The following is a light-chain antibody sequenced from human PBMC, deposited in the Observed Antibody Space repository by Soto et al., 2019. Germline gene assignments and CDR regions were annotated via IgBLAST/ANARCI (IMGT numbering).Light chain of an antibody. CDR1: QSVSSY. J-gene: IGKJ1*01. CDR2: GAS. CDR3: QQYGSLSWT. V-gene: IGKV3-20*01. Sequence: EIVLKQSPATLSLSPCEGAALSRRASQSVSSYLAWYQQKPGQAPRIIIFGASGRATGIPDRFSGSGSGTDFTLTISRLEPEDFAVYYCQQYGSLSWTFGQGTKVDIK.